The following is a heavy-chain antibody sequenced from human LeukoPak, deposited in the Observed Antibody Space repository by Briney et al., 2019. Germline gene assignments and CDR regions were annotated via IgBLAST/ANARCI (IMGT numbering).Heavy chain of an antibody. D-gene: IGHD3-22*01. CDR2: IYYSGRT. J-gene: IGHJ1*01. Sequence: SETLSLTCSVSGGSISNYYWSWIRQPPGKGLEWIGYIYYSGRTNYNPPLMSRVTISVDTSKNQLSLKLSSVTAADTAVYYCARGTYYYDSSDYYALYFQRWGQGTLVTVSS. CDR3: ARGTYYYDSSDYYALYFQR. V-gene: IGHV4-59*01. CDR1: GGSISNYY.